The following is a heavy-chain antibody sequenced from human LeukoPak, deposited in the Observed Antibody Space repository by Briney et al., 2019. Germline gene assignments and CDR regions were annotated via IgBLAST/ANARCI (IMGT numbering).Heavy chain of an antibody. CDR2: IKKDGSEK. CDR3: ARDAGYCSGGSCSDLFDY. V-gene: IGHV3-7*01. Sequence: GGSLRLSCAASGFTFSSYWMSWVRQAPGKGLEWVANIKKDGSEKYYVDSVKGRLTIYRKKAKNSLYLQMNSLRAEDTAVYYCARDAGYCSGGSCSDLFDYWGQGTLVTVSS. J-gene: IGHJ4*02. D-gene: IGHD2-15*01. CDR1: GFTFSSYW.